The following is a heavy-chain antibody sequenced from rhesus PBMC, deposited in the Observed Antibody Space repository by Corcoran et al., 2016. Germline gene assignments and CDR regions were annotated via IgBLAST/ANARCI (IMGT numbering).Heavy chain of an antibody. CDR3: AGAGGYSGYRFDY. CDR1: GGSISGYYY. D-gene: IGHD5-42*01. Sequence: QVQLQESGPGVVKPSETLSLTCAVSGGSISGYYYWSWIRQPPGKGLEWIGSIYSSSESTNSNPSLKSEVTISKDTSKNQLSLKLSSVTATDTAVYYCAGAGGYSGYRFDYWGQGVLVTVSS. CDR2: IYSSSEST. J-gene: IGHJ4*01. V-gene: IGHV4S12*01.